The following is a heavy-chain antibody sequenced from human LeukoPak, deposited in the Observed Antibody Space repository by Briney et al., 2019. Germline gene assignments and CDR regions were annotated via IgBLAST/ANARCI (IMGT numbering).Heavy chain of an antibody. CDR1: GFTFTSYA. CDR3: ARDVRYSSSRYFDY. CDR2: ISTYNGNT. V-gene: IGHV1-18*01. J-gene: IGHJ4*02. Sequence: GASVKVSCKASGFTFTSYAITWVRQAPGQGLEWMGWISTYNGNTNYAQNLQGRVTMTTDTSTNTAYMELRSLRSDDTAVYYCARDVRYSSSRYFDYWGQGTLVTISS. D-gene: IGHD6-13*01.